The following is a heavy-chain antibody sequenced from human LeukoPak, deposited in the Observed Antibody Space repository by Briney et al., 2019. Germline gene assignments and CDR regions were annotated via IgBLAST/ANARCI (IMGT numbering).Heavy chain of an antibody. J-gene: IGHJ4*02. D-gene: IGHD1-1*01. CDR1: GFTFSSYE. CDR3: ANTGSYSLY. V-gene: IGHV3-23*01. Sequence: GGSLRLSCAASGFTFSSYEMNWVRQAPGEGLEWVSSITSSGTTNYADSVKDRFIISRDNSKDTLFLQMNSLRVEDTAVYYCANTGSYSLYWGQGTLVTVSS. CDR2: ITSSGTT.